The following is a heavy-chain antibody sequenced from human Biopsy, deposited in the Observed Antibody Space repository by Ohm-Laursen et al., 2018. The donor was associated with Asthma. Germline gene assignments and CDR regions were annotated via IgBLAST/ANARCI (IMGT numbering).Heavy chain of an antibody. Sequence: SLRLSCSASGFTFSSYGMHWVRQAPGKGLEWVAVIWYDGSNKYYADSVKGRFTISRDNSKNTLYLQMNSLRAEDTAVYYCARKARHGDYDFDYWGQGTLVTVS. D-gene: IGHD4-17*01. CDR3: ARKARHGDYDFDY. J-gene: IGHJ4*02. CDR2: IWYDGSNK. V-gene: IGHV3-33*08. CDR1: GFTFSSYG.